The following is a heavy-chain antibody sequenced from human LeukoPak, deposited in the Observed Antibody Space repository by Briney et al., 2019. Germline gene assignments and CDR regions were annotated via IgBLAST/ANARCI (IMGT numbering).Heavy chain of an antibody. J-gene: IGHJ6*03. CDR2: IKSKTVGGTT. CDR1: GASISSWY. D-gene: IGHD3-3*01. V-gene: IGHV3-15*01. CDR3: TTLGVVPYYYYYMDV. Sequence: ETLSLTCNVTGASISSWYWSWIRQPPGKGLEWVGRIKSKTVGGTTDYAAPVKGRFTISRDDSKNTLYLQMNSLKTEDTAVYYCTTLGVVPYYYYYMDVWGKGTTVTVSS.